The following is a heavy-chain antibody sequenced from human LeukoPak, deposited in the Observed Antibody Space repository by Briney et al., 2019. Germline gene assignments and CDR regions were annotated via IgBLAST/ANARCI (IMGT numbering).Heavy chain of an antibody. CDR3: ARIMYGVVPAAVDY. V-gene: IGHV5-51*01. Sequence: GASLQTSCKGSGYSFTSYWIGWVRPLPGKGLEWMGIIYPGDSDTRYSPSFQGQVTISADKSISTAYLQWSSLKASDTAMYYCARIMYGVVPAAVDYWGQGTLVTVSS. J-gene: IGHJ4*02. D-gene: IGHD2-2*01. CDR2: IYPGDSDT. CDR1: GYSFTSYW.